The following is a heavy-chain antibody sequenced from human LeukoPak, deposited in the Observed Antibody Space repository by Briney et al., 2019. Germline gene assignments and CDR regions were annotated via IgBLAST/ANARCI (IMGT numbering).Heavy chain of an antibody. CDR1: GGSISSSSYY. Sequence: SETLSLTCTVSGGSISSSSYYWGWIRQPPGTGLEWIGSIYYSGSTYYNPSLKSRVTISVDTSKNQFSLKLSSVTAADTAVYYCARPHVTTRAAFDIWGQGTMVTVSS. D-gene: IGHD3-22*01. V-gene: IGHV4-39*01. CDR3: ARPHVTTRAAFDI. J-gene: IGHJ3*02. CDR2: IYYSGST.